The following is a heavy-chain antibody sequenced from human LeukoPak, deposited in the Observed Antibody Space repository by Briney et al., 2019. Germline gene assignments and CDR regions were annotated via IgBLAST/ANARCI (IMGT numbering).Heavy chain of an antibody. CDR3: AREFSGTSIAARVFDS. CDR1: GGSITSYY. V-gene: IGHV4-4*07. D-gene: IGHD6-6*01. CDR2: IHTSGST. J-gene: IGHJ4*02. Sequence: SETLSLTCTVSGGSITSYYWSYIRQPAGKGLEWIGRIHTSGSTNYNPYLKSRVTMSVDTSKNQFSLKLSSVTAADTAIYYCAREFSGTSIAARVFDSWGQGTLVTVSS.